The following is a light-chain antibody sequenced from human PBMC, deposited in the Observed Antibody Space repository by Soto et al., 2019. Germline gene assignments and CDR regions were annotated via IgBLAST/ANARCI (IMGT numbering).Light chain of an antibody. CDR1: ESLLHSGGNTY. Sequence: DIVLTQSPLSLPVTLGQPASLSCRSSESLLHSGGNTYLSWLHQRPGQPPRLLIYQISKRLSGVPDRFSGSGAGTNFTLRISRVEAEDVGIFFCMQSSQLRTFGQGTKVDIK. V-gene: IGKV2-24*01. J-gene: IGKJ1*01. CDR2: QIS. CDR3: MQSSQLRT.